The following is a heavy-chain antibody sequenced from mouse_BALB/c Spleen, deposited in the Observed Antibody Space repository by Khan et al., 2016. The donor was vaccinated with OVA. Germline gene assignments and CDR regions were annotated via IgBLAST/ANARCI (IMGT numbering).Heavy chain of an antibody. J-gene: IGHJ2*01. CDR2: ISYSGRT. Sequence: EVELVESGPGLVKPSQSLSLTCTVTGYSITSDYAWYWIRQSPGNKLEWMGYISYSGRTSYNPSLNSRISITRDTSTNTFFLQFNSVTSEDTATYYCARSVTSTTVVATDFDYWGQGTTLTVSS. D-gene: IGHD1-1*01. V-gene: IGHV3-2*02. CDR1: GYSITSDYA. CDR3: ARSVTSTTVVATDFDY.